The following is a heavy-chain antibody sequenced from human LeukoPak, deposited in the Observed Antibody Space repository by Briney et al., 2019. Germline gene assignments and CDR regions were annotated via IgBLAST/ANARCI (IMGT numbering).Heavy chain of an antibody. CDR1: GVSISSSNSY. J-gene: IGHJ4*02. D-gene: IGHD2-2*01. CDR3: ARDVYCSSTTCSYYFDY. Sequence: SSETLSLTCTVSGVSISSSNSYWGWIRQPPGKGLEWIGSIYYSGNTYYNASLKSQVSISIDTSKNQFSLRLTSVTAADTAVYYCARDVYCSSTTCSYYFDYWGQGTLVTVSS. CDR2: IYYSGNT. V-gene: IGHV4-39*02.